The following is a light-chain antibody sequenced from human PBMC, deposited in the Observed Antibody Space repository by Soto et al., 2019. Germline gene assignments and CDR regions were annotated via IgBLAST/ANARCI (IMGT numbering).Light chain of an antibody. J-gene: IGKJ1*01. CDR2: KAS. Sequence: DIQMTQSPSTLSASVGDTVTITCRASQSINTWLAWYPQKPGKAPNLLIYKASTLESGVPSRFSGSVSGTEFTLTISSLQPDDFATYYCQQYKSYVTWTFAQGTKVVIK. V-gene: IGKV1-5*03. CDR3: QQYKSYVTWT. CDR1: QSINTW.